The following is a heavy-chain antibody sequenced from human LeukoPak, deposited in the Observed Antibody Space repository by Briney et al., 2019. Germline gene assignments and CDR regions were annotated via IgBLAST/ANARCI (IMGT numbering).Heavy chain of an antibody. Sequence: GGSLRLSCAASGFTVSSNFMSWVRQAPGKGLEWVSAIYSGGSTYYADPVQGRFSISRDNSKNTLFLQMNSLRAEDTAVYYCASCSSSPATFDYWGQGTLVTVSS. J-gene: IGHJ4*02. CDR3: ASCSSSPATFDY. V-gene: IGHV3-53*01. CDR2: IYSGGST. CDR1: GFTVSSNF. D-gene: IGHD6-13*01.